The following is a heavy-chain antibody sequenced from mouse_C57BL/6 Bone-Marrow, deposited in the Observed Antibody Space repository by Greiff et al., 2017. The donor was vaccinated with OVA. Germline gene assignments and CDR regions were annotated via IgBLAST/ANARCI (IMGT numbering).Heavy chain of an antibody. D-gene: IGHD1-1*01. CDR3: ARASSMDY. CDR2: SRNKANDYTT. J-gene: IGHJ4*01. Sequence: EVKLMESGGGLVQSGRSLRLSCAPSGFTFSDFYMEWVRQAPGKGLEWIAASRNKANDYTTEYSASVKGRFIVSRDTSQSILYLQMNALRAEDTAIYYCARASSMDYWGQGTSVTVSS. V-gene: IGHV7-1*01. CDR1: GFTFSDFY.